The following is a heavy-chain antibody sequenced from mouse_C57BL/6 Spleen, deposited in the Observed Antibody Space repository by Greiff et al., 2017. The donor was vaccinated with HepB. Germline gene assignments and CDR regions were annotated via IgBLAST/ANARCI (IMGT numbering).Heavy chain of an antibody. CDR3: ARDGYYFDY. Sequence: VQLQQPGAELVRPGTSVKLSCKASGYTFTSYWMHWVKQRPGQGLEWIGVIDPSDSYTNYNQKFKGKATLTVDTSSSPAYMQLSSLTSEDSAVYYCARDGYYFDYWGQGTTLTVSS. V-gene: IGHV1-59*01. D-gene: IGHD2-3*01. CDR1: GYTFTSYW. CDR2: IDPSDSYT. J-gene: IGHJ2*01.